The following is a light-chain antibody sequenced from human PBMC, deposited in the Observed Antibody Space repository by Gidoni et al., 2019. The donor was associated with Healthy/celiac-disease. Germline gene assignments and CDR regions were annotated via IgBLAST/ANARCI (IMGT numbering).Light chain of an antibody. CDR2: DAS. V-gene: IGKV1-33*01. J-gene: IGKJ4*02. CDR1: QDISNY. CDR3: QQYDNLPRT. Sequence: EIKITHSPSSLSASVGDRVTITCQASQDISNYLNWYQQKPGKAPKLLIYDASNLETGVPSRFSGSGSGTDFTFTISSLQPEDIATYYCQQYDNLPRTFGGGTKVEIK.